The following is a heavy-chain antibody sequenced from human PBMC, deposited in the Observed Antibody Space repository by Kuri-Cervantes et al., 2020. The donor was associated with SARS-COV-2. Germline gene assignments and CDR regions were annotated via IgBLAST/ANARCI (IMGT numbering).Heavy chain of an antibody. Sequence: GESLKISCAASGFTFSSYSMNWVRQAPGKGLEWVSYISSSSSTIYYADSVKGRFTISRDNAKNSLYLQMNSLRDEDTAVYYCARAPRSIAVAGTSLFDYWGQGTLVTVSS. V-gene: IGHV3-48*02. CDR1: GFTFSSYS. J-gene: IGHJ4*02. CDR2: ISSSSSTI. D-gene: IGHD6-19*01. CDR3: ARAPRSIAVAGTSLFDY.